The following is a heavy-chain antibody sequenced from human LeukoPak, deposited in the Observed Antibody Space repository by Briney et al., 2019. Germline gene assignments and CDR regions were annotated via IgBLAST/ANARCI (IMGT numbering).Heavy chain of an antibody. CDR1: GFTFSSYW. J-gene: IGHJ4*02. V-gene: IGHV3-7*04. CDR3: ARGSYGDPFDY. Sequence: GGSLRLSCAASGFTFSSYWMSWVRQAPGKGLEWVANIKQDGREKYYVDSVKGRFTISRDNAKNSLYLQMNSLRAEDTAVYYCARGSYGDPFDYWGQGTLVTVSS. CDR2: IKQDGREK. D-gene: IGHD4-17*01.